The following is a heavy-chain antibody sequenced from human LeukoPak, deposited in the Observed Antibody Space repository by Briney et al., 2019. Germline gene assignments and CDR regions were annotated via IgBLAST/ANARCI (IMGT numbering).Heavy chain of an antibody. J-gene: IGHJ3*02. V-gene: IGHV4-38-2*01. Sequence: PSETLSLTCAVSGYSISSGYYWGWIRQPPGKGLEWIGSIYHSVSTYYNPSLKSRVTISVDTSKNQFSLKLSSVTAADTAVYYYARYDFWSGYYGYDAFDIWGQGTMVTVSS. CDR2: IYHSVST. CDR3: ARYDFWSGYYGYDAFDI. CDR1: GYSISSGYY. D-gene: IGHD3-3*01.